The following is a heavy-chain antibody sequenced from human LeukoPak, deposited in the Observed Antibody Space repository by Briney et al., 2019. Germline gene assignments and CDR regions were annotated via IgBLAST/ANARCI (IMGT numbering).Heavy chain of an antibody. CDR3: ARDRIAVAGRNDAFDI. J-gene: IGHJ3*02. CDR2: IYYSGST. CDR1: GGSISSSSYY. V-gene: IGHV4-39*07. D-gene: IGHD6-19*01. Sequence: PSETLSLTCTVSGGSISSSSYYWGWIRQPPGKGLEWIGSIYYSGSTYYNPSLKSRVTISVDTSKNQFSLKLSSVTAADTAVYYCARDRIAVAGRNDAFDIWGQGTMVTVSS.